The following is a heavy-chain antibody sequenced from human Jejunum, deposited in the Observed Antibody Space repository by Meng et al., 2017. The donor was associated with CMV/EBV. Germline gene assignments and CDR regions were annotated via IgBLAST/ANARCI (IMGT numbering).Heavy chain of an antibody. CDR3: ARSGSAINGMDV. D-gene: IGHD3-3*01. Sequence: ASGGNFSSDDISWVRKAPGQGLEWMGGIIHIHGIEKYAQKFQGRVTITADKSTSTAYMELSSLRSEDTAVYYCARSGSAINGMDVWGQGTTVTVSS. CDR1: GGNFSSDD. J-gene: IGHJ6*02. CDR2: IIHIHGIE. V-gene: IGHV1-69*10.